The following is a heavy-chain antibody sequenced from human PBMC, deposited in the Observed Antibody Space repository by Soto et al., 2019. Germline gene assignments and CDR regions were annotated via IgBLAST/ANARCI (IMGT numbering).Heavy chain of an antibody. CDR3: TSSSERGY. V-gene: IGHV1-3*01. CDR2: INVGNGNA. CDR1: GYTYTEYP. J-gene: IGHJ4*02. Sequence: QVQLVQSGAEVKKPGASVKVSCKASGYTYTEYPVHWVRQAPGQGLEWMGWINVGNGNAKYSQKFQGRVTMTRDTSASTAYMELGSLGSEDTAVYDCTSSSERGYWGQGALVTVSS.